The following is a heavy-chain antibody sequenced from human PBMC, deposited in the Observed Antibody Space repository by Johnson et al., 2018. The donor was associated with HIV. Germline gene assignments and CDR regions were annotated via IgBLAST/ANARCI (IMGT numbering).Heavy chain of an antibody. CDR3: ARPHSGQYQHAFDI. D-gene: IGHD1-26*01. CDR2: IYSGGTT. CDR1: GITVSLNY. Sequence: VQLVESGEGLVQPGGSLRLSCAVSGITVSLNYMCWVRQAPGKGLEWVSLIYSGGTTNYADSVKGRFTISRDDSKNTLYLQMNSLRAADTALYYCARPHSGQYQHAFDIWGPGTKVTVPS. J-gene: IGHJ3*02. V-gene: IGHV3-66*04.